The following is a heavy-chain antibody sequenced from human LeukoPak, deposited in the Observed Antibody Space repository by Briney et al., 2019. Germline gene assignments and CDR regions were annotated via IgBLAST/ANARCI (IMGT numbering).Heavy chain of an antibody. Sequence: PGGSLRLSCAASGFTFSSYDMSWVRQAPGKGLEWVSSISGGGGSTYYADSVKGRFTISRDNSKNTLDLQMNSLRAEDTAVYYCAKDRGVWAFDIWGQGTMVTVSS. CDR1: GFTFSSYD. CDR2: ISGGGGST. V-gene: IGHV3-23*01. CDR3: AKDRGVWAFDI. D-gene: IGHD3-10*01. J-gene: IGHJ3*02.